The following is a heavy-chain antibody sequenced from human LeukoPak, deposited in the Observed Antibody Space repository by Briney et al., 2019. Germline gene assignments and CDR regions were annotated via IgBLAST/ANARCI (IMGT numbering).Heavy chain of an antibody. J-gene: IGHJ4*02. D-gene: IGHD4-17*01. Sequence: TGGSLRLSCAASGFTFSSYSMNWVRQAPGKGLERVSYISSSSSTIYYADSVKGRFTISRDNAKNSLYLQMNSLRAEDTAVYYCARDDHGETLDYWGQGTLVTVSS. CDR3: ARDDHGETLDY. CDR2: ISSSSSTI. CDR1: GFTFSSYS. V-gene: IGHV3-48*01.